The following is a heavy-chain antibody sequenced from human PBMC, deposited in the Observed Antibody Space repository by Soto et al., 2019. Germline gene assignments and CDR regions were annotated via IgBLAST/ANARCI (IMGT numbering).Heavy chain of an antibody. CDR3: ARGRLHLGELSFNFLDF. D-gene: IGHD3-16*02. J-gene: IGHJ4*02. Sequence: SETLSLTCAVYGGSFSDYFWSWIRQPPGKGLEWIGEINHRGITNYIPSLKSRVTISVDTSKNQFSLKLSSVTAADTAMYYCARGRLHLGELSFNFLDFWGQGTLVTVSS. CDR1: GGSFSDYF. CDR2: INHRGIT. V-gene: IGHV4-34*01.